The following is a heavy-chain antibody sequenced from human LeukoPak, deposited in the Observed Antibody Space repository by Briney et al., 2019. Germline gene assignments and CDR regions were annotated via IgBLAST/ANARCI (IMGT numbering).Heavy chain of an antibody. CDR3: AKENYGDSTGCRFQH. V-gene: IGHV3-23*01. CDR1: GFTFSSYA. Sequence: GGSLRLSCAASGFTFSSYAMSWVRQAPGKGLEWVSVISGSGGSTYYADSVKGRFTVSRDNSKNTLYLQMSSLRAEDTAVYYCAKENYGDSTGCRFQHWGQGTLVTVSS. CDR2: ISGSGGST. D-gene: IGHD4-17*01. J-gene: IGHJ1*01.